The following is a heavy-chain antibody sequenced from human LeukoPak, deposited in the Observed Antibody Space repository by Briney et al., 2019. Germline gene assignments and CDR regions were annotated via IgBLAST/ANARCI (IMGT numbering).Heavy chain of an antibody. V-gene: IGHV3-21*01. J-gene: IGHJ4*02. CDR1: GFTFSSYS. Sequence: GGSLRLSCAASGFTFSSYSMNWVRQAPGKGLEWVSSISSSSSYIYYADSVKGRFTISRDNAKNSLYLQMNSLRAEDTAVYYCAREYYDFWSSYYSAFDYWGQGTLVTVSS. CDR2: ISSSSSYI. CDR3: AREYYDFWSSYYSAFDY. D-gene: IGHD3-3*01.